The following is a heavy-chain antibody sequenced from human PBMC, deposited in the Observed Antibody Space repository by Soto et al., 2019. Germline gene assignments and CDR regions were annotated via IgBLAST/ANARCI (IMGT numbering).Heavy chain of an antibody. V-gene: IGHV1-18*01. CDR3: ARDPYNVLMVNAPNLYGMDV. D-gene: IGHD2-8*01. CDR2: ISTYNGNT. J-gene: IGHJ6*02. CDR1: GYTFTTYG. Sequence: ASVKVSCKASGYTFTTYGISWVRQAPGQGLEWMGWISTYNGNTNYAQSLQGSLTMTTDTSTSTAYMELRSLRSDDTAVYYCARDPYNVLMVNAPNLYGMDVWGQGTTVTVSS.